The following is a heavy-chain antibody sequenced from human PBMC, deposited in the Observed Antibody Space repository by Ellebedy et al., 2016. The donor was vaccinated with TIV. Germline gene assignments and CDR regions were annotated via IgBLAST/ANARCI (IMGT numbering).Heavy chain of an antibody. D-gene: IGHD1-26*01. V-gene: IGHV4-4*07. CDR1: GGSISSYY. CDR2: IYTSWTT. CDR3: ARDKEHTHGRSFGS. J-gene: IGHJ4*02. Sequence: MPSETLSLTCTVSGGSISSYYWSWIRQPAGKGLEWIGRIYTSWTTYYNPSLKSRVTISVDKSKNQFSLTLSAVTAADTAVYFCARDKEHTHGRSFGSWGQGMLVTVSS.